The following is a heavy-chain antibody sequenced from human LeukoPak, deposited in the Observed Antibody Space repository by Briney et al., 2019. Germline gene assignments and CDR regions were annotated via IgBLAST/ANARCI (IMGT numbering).Heavy chain of an antibody. V-gene: IGHV4-4*07. J-gene: IGHJ4*02. Sequence: SETLSLTCTVSGGSISSYYWSWIRQPAGKGLEWIGRIYTSGSTNYNPSLKSRVTMSVDTSKNQSSLKLSSVTAADTAVYYCASSLGARSSGVYFGYWGQGTLVTVSS. D-gene: IGHD6-19*01. CDR3: ASSLGARSSGVYFGY. CDR1: GGSISSYY. CDR2: IYTSGST.